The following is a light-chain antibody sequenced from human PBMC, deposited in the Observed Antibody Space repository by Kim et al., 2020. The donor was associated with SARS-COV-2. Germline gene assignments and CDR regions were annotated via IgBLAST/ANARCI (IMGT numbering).Light chain of an antibody. J-gene: IGKJ5*01. CDR3: QQATTLPVT. CDR1: QAISGW. V-gene: IGKV1D-12*01. CDR2: ATT. Sequence: ASIGDRVTITCRASQAISGWLAWYQQKPGKAPKLLIYATTILQSGVPSRFSGSGSGTDYTLTISSLQPEDFATYYCQQATTLPVTFGQGTRLEIK.